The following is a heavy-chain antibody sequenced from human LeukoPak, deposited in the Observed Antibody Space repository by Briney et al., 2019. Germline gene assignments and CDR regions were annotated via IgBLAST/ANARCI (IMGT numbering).Heavy chain of an antibody. CDR3: ARGYSTGTPFFDY. J-gene: IGHJ4*02. Sequence: PSETLSLTCTVSGGPMSSRSYYWGWIRQSPGTGLEWIGSNYYNESTYYNPSFKSRVAIHVDMSENQFSLRLNSVTAADTAVYYCARGYSTGTPFFDYWGQGILVTVSS. CDR1: GGPMSSRSYY. D-gene: IGHD2-8*02. V-gene: IGHV4-39*01. CDR2: NYYNEST.